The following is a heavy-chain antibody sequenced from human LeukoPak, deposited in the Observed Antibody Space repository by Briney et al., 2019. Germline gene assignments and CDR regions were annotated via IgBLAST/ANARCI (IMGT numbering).Heavy chain of an antibody. CDR3: ARGGWSLDY. Sequence: PSETLSLTCTVSGGSISSYYWSWIRQPPGKGLEWIGYIYYSGSTTHNPSLKSRVTISVDTSNNQFSLKLSSVTAADTAVYYCARGGWSLDYWGQGTLVTVSS. CDR2: IYYSGST. D-gene: IGHD2-15*01. V-gene: IGHV4-59*01. J-gene: IGHJ4*02. CDR1: GGSISSYY.